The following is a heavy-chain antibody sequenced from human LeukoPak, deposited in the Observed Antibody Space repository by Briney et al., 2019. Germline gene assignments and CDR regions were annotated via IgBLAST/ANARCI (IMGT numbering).Heavy chain of an antibody. CDR1: GYTVTGYY. CDR2: INPNSGGT. CDR3: ARDDGSGSYYYYYYGMDV. J-gene: IGHJ6*02. D-gene: IGHD3-10*01. V-gene: IGHV1-2*02. Sequence: GASVKVSCKASGYTVTGYYMHWVRQAPGQGLEWMGWINPNSGGTNYAQKFQGRVTMTRDTSISTAYMELSRLRSDDTAVYYCARDDGSGSYYYYYYGMDVWGQGTTVTVSS.